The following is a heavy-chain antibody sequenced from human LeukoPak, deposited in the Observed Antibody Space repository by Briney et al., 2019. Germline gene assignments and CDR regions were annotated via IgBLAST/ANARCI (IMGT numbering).Heavy chain of an antibody. D-gene: IGHD1-26*01. Sequence: SETLSLICAVSGGSISSGGYSWSWIRQPPGKGLEWIGYIYHSGSTYYNPSLKSRVTISVDRSKNQFSLKLSSVTAADTAVYYCARAKVGATRYNWFDPWGQGTLVTVSS. J-gene: IGHJ5*02. V-gene: IGHV4-30-2*01. CDR3: ARAKVGATRYNWFDP. CDR1: GGSISSGGYS. CDR2: IYHSGST.